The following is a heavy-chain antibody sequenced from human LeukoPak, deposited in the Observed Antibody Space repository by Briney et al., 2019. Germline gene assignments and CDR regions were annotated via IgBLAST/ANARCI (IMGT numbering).Heavy chain of an antibody. D-gene: IGHD2-15*01. CDR3: ARQRQGSFDY. Sequence: GGSLRLSCAASGFTFSSYSMNWARQAPGKGLEWVSYISSSSSTIHYADSLKGRFTISRDNAKNSLYLQMNSLRDEDTAVYYCARQRQGSFDYWGQGTLVTVSS. CDR1: GFTFSSYS. V-gene: IGHV3-48*02. J-gene: IGHJ4*02. CDR2: ISSSSSTI.